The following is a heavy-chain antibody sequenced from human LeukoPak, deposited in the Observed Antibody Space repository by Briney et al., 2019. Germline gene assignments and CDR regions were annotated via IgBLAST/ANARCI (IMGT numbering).Heavy chain of an antibody. Sequence: ASVKVSCKTSGDIFSNHYIHWVRHAPGEEPEWMGIIMPSSGRADYTQKFQGRVTMTRDMSTTTVYMELTTLGSDDTAVYFCAREPPESYYFDYWGQGTLVTVSS. J-gene: IGHJ4*02. CDR3: AREPPESYYFDY. CDR1: GDIFSNHY. CDR2: IMPSSGRA. D-gene: IGHD2/OR15-2a*01. V-gene: IGHV1-46*01.